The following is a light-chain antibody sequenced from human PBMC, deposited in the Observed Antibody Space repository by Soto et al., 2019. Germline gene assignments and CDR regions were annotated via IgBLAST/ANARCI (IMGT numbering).Light chain of an antibody. J-gene: IGKJ4*01. CDR2: GAS. V-gene: IGKV3-15*01. Sequence: NVTESPAERTTLSCRTSQSISRYLAWYQQKPGQGPRLLISGASSRPTGIPYRFSGSGSGTDFTLTINSLQPEDFATYCCQQSFTSPLTFGGGTMVDIK. CDR1: QSISRY. CDR3: QQSFTSPLT.